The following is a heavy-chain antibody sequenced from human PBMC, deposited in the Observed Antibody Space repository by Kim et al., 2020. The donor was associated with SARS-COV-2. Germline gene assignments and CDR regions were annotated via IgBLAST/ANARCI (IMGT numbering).Heavy chain of an antibody. Sequence: GRSLRLSCETSGFSFGGYDMHWVRQAPGKGPEWVAEISFDGKKTQYVESVRGRFTISRDKFKSTLYLQLNSLRPEDTAVYYCVGELSHSSTYFGYWGQGTLVSVSS. J-gene: IGHJ4*02. D-gene: IGHD6-13*01. CDR3: VGELSHSSTYFGY. V-gene: IGHV3-30*03. CDR2: ISFDGKKT. CDR1: GFSFGGYD.